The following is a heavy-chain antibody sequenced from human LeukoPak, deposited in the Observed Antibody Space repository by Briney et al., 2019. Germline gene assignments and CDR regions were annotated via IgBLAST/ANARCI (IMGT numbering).Heavy chain of an antibody. V-gene: IGHV1-2*02. Sequence: ASVKVSCKASGYTFTDYYMHWVRQAPGQGFEWMGWINPNDGDTNYAQKFQGRVTMTRDTSISTAHMEVSRLRSDDTAVYYCARANFLYCSSTTCLFDYRGQGTPVTVSS. CDR3: ARANFLYCSSTTCLFDY. CDR1: GYTFTDYY. CDR2: INPNDGDT. D-gene: IGHD2-2*01. J-gene: IGHJ4*02.